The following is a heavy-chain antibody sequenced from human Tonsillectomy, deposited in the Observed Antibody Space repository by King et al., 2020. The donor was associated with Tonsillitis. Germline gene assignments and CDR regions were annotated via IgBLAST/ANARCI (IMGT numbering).Heavy chain of an antibody. CDR1: GFTFSSYG. D-gene: IGHD3-22*01. CDR3: ARADYYYDSSGYMQFDY. CDR2: IWYDGSNK. Sequence: VQLVESGGGVVQPGRSLRLSCAASGFTFSSYGMHWVRQAPGKGLEWVAVIWYDGSNKYYADSVKGRFTISRDNSKNTLYLQMNSLRAEDTAVYYCARADYYYDSSGYMQFDYWGQGTLVIVSS. V-gene: IGHV3-33*01. J-gene: IGHJ4*02.